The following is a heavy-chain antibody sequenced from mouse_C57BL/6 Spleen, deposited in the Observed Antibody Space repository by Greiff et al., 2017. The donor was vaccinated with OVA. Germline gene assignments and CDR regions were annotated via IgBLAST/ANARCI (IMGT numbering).Heavy chain of an antibody. CDR1: GYAFSSYW. V-gene: IGHV1-80*01. J-gene: IGHJ4*01. D-gene: IGHD3-2*02. Sequence: QVQLKESGAELVKPGASVKISCKASGYAFSSYWMNWVKQRPGKGLEWIGQIYPGDGDTNYNGKFKGKATLTADKSSSTAYMQLSSLTSEDSAVYFCARRGDSSGFLYAMDYWGQGTSVTVSS. CDR2: IYPGDGDT. CDR3: ARRGDSSGFLYAMDY.